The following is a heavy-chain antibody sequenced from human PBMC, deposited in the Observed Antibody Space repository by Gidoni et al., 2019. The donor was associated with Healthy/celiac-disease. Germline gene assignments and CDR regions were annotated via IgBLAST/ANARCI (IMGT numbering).Heavy chain of an antibody. CDR3: ASGGSYSYFQH. J-gene: IGHJ1*01. V-gene: IGHV3-33*01. Sequence: QVQLVESGGGVVQPGRSLRLSCAASGFTFSSYGLHWVRQAPGKGLEWVAVIWYDGSNKYYADSVKGRFTISRDNSKNTLYLQMNSLRAEDTAVYYCASGGSYSYFQHWGQGTLVTVSS. CDR1: GFTFSSYG. CDR2: IWYDGSNK. D-gene: IGHD1-26*01.